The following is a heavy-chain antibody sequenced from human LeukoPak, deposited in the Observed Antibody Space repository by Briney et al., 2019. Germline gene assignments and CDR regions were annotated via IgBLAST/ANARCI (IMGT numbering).Heavy chain of an antibody. CDR2: IWYDGADK. D-gene: IGHD3-9*01. J-gene: IGHJ4*02. CDR3: ARGWYYDILAGPQGADF. Sequence: GGSLRLSCAASGFTFSHYGMHWVRQAPGKGLEWVAVIWYDGADKYYADSVKGRFTISRDDAKYTVYLQMNTLRAEDTAVYYCARGWYYDILAGPQGADFWGQGTLVTVSS. CDR1: GFTFSHYG. V-gene: IGHV3-33*01.